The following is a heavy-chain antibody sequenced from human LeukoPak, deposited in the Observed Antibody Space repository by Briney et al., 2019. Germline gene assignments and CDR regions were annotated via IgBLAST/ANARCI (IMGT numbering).Heavy chain of an antibody. CDR1: GYTFTSYY. D-gene: IGHD3-10*01. CDR3: ARKSASGNYPLDY. CDR2: INPSGGST. J-gene: IGHJ4*02. Sequence: GASVKVSCKASGYTFTSYYMHWVRQAPGQGLEWMGIINPSGGSTSYAQKFQGRVTMTRDISTTTVYMELSNLISEDTALYYCARKSASGNYPLDYWGQGTLVTVSS. V-gene: IGHV1-46*01.